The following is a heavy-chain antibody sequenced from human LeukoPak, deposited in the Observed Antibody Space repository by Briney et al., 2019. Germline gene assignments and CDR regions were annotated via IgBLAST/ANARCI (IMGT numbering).Heavy chain of an antibody. Sequence: GGSLRLSCAASGFTFSSYEMNWVRQAPGKGLEWVSYISFSGSTIYYADSVKGRFTISRDNSKNTLYLQMNSLRAEDTAVYYCAKGGSGWQRLPFDYWGQGTLVTVSS. CDR2: ISFSGSTI. CDR1: GFTFSSYE. D-gene: IGHD6-19*01. V-gene: IGHV3-48*03. CDR3: AKGGSGWQRLPFDY. J-gene: IGHJ4*02.